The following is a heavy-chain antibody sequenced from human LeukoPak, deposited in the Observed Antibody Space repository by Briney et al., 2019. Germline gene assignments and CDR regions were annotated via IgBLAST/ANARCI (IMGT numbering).Heavy chain of an antibody. Sequence: ASVKVSCKASGYTFTGYYMHWVRQAPGQGLEWMGWINPNSGGTNYAQKFQGRVTMTRDTSISTAYMELSRLRSGDTAVYYCAPPQDDSSAFDPWGQGTLVTVSS. CDR3: APPQDDSSAFDP. V-gene: IGHV1-2*02. J-gene: IGHJ5*02. D-gene: IGHD3-22*01. CDR1: GYTFTGYY. CDR2: INPNSGGT.